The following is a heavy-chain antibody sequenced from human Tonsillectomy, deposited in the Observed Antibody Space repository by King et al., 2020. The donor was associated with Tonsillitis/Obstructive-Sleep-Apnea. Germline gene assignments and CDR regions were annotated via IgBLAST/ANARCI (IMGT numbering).Heavy chain of an antibody. D-gene: IGHD6-13*01. V-gene: IGHV3-53*01. CDR3: ARGFSYSSSLLVY. Sequence: EVQLVESGGGLIQPGGSLRLSCAASGFTVSSNYMSWVRQAPGKGLEWVSVIYSGGSTYYADSVKGRFTISRDNSKNTLYLQMNSLRAEDTAVYYCARGFSYSSSLLVYWGQGTLVTVSS. CDR1: GFTVSSNY. J-gene: IGHJ4*02. CDR2: IYSGGST.